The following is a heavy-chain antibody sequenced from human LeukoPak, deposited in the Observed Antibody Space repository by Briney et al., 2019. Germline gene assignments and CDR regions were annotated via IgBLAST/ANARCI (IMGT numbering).Heavy chain of an antibody. J-gene: IGHJ5*02. CDR3: VGDQVDNVGWLT. D-gene: IGHD5-12*01. Sequence: PGGSLRLSCSASGFIFSTYTMYWVRQAPGKGLEFVSVINGDGRTTYYADSVKGRFTISRDNSKNTLYLQMNSLRAEDTAVYCCVGDQVDNVGWLTWGQGIRVTVSS. V-gene: IGHV3-64D*06. CDR1: GFIFSTYT. CDR2: INGDGRTT.